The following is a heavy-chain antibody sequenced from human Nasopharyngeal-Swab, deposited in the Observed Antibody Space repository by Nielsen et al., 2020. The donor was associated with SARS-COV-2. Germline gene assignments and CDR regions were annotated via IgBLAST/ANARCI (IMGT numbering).Heavy chain of an antibody. Sequence: ASVKVSCKASGYTFTSNVLNWVRQAPGQGPEYIGWISPKTGAPTYAQAFTGRFVITLDTSVSTTYLQISSLKADDTAVYYCAREYQEYSNIRIDYWGQGTQVTVSS. CDR3: AREYQEYSNIRIDY. V-gene: IGHV7-4-1*02. CDR2: ISPKTGAP. D-gene: IGHD2/OR15-2a*01. J-gene: IGHJ4*02. CDR1: GYTFTSNV.